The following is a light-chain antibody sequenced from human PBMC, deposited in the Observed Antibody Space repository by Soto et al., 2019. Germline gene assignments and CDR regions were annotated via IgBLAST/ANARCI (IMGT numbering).Light chain of an antibody. V-gene: IGKV3-20*01. CDR2: DAS. CDR1: QSVSSSY. CDR3: QQYGSSRT. J-gene: IGKJ2*01. Sequence: EIVLTQSPGTLSLSPGERATLSCRASQSVSSSYLAWYQQKPGQAPRLLIYDASSRATGIPDRFSGSGSETDFNLTISRLEPEDFAVYYCQQYGSSRTFGQGTKLEIK.